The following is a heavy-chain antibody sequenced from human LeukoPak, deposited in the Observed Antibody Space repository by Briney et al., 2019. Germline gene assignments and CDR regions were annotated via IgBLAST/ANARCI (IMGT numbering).Heavy chain of an antibody. CDR3: VRALGSSSADY. CDR1: GFTFTNYW. Sequence: TGGSLRLSCAASGFTFTNYWMSWVRQAPGKGLEWVANIKHDGSEKYYVDSVEGRFTISRDNAENSLSLQMNSLRGEDTAVYYCVRALGSSSADYWGQGTLVTVSS. V-gene: IGHV3-7*01. J-gene: IGHJ4*02. CDR2: IKHDGSEK. D-gene: IGHD6-6*01.